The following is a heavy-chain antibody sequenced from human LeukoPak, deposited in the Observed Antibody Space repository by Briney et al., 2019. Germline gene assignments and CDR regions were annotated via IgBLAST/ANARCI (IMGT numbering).Heavy chain of an antibody. CDR2: IYYSGST. CDR1: GGSISSYY. Sequence: SETLSLTCTVSGGSISSYYWSWIRQPPGKGLEWIGYIYYSGSTNYNPSLKSRVTISVDTSKNQFSLKLSSVTAADTAVYYCARIKQDRTYYDYVWGSYRYTIFDYWGQGTLVTVSS. D-gene: IGHD3-16*02. CDR3: ARIKQDRTYYDYVWGSYRYTIFDY. J-gene: IGHJ4*02. V-gene: IGHV4-59*12.